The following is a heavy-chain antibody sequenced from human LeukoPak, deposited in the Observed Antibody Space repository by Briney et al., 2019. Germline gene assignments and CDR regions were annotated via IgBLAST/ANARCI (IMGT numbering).Heavy chain of an antibody. CDR2: IYTSGST. CDR3: ARDLNWYSGYLFDY. V-gene: IGHV4-4*07. J-gene: IGHJ4*02. Sequence: PSETLSLTCTVSGGSLSSYYWSCIRQPAGKGLEWSGRIYTSGSTNYNPSLKSRVTMSVDTSKNQFSLKLSAVTAADTAVYYCARDLNWYSGYLFDYWGQGTLVTVSS. D-gene: IGHD5-12*01. CDR1: GGSLSSYY.